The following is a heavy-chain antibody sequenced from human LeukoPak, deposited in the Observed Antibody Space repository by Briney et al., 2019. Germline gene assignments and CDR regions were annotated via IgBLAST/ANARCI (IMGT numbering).Heavy chain of an antibody. CDR3: ARGRVAVAEFYY. V-gene: IGHV1-8*02. J-gene: IGHJ4*02. CDR2: MNPNSGNT. D-gene: IGHD6-19*01. Sequence: GASVKVSCKASGYTFTSYYMHWVRQAPGQGLEWMGWMNPNSGNTGYAQKFQGRVTMTRNTSISTAYMELSSLRSEDTAVYYCARGRVAVAEFYYWGQGTLVTVSS. CDR1: GYTFTSYY.